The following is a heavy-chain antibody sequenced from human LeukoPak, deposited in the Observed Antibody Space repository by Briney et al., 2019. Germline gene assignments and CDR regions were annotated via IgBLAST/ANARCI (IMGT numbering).Heavy chain of an antibody. J-gene: IGHJ4*02. D-gene: IGHD5-18*01. V-gene: IGHV4-59*11. Sequence: TSETLSLTCTVSGGSISSHYWSWVRQPPGKGLEWIGYVLDNVRTKDNPSLNSRFPLSADPSKNQFSLRLTSVTAADTAVYYCATIKRGNIFGFFDFWGQGILVTVSS. CDR1: GGSISSHY. CDR2: VLDNVRT. CDR3: ATIKRGNIFGFFDF.